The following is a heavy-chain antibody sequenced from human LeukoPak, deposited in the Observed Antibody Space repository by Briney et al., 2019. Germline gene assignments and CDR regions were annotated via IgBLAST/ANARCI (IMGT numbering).Heavy chain of an antibody. CDR3: ARDEGFLEWLLIGWVGNGDYMDV. J-gene: IGHJ6*03. Sequence: GGSLRLSCAASGFTFSDYYMSWIRQAPGKGLEWVSYISSSGSTIYYADSVKGRFTISRDNSKNTLYLQMNSLRAEDTAVYYCARDEGFLEWLLIGWVGNGDYMDVWGKGTTVTVSS. CDR2: ISSSGSTI. V-gene: IGHV3-11*04. D-gene: IGHD3-3*01. CDR1: GFTFSDYY.